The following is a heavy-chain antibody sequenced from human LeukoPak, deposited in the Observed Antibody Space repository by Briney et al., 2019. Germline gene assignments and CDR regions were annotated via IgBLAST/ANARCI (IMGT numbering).Heavy chain of an antibody. CDR2: ISYDGSNK. Sequence: SGGSLRLSCAASGFTFSSYAMSWVRQAPGKGLEWVAVISYDGSNKYYADSVKGRFTISRGNSKNTLYLQMNSLRAEDTAVYYCARVGGPYDFWSGRPIDCWGQGTLVTVSS. J-gene: IGHJ4*02. CDR1: GFTFSSYA. CDR3: ARVGGPYDFWSGRPIDC. V-gene: IGHV3-30*04. D-gene: IGHD3-3*01.